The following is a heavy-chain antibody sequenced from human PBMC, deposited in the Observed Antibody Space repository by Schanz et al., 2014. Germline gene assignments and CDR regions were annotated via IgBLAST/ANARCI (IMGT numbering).Heavy chain of an antibody. D-gene: IGHD5-12*01. CDR1: GFTFSSYA. CDR2: ISNDGSIK. Sequence: QVQLLQFGGGVVQLGRSLRLSCAASGFTFSSYAMHWVRQAPGKGLEWVALISNDGSIKYYADSVEGRFTISRDNSRNTLYLQMNSLRTEDTAVYYCASPSGYSDYGTYFDFWGQGTLVTVSS. V-gene: IGHV3-30-3*01. CDR3: ASPSGYSDYGTYFDF. J-gene: IGHJ4*02.